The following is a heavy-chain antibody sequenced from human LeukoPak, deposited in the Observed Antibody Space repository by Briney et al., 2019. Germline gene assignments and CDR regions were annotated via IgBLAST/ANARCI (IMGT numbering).Heavy chain of an antibody. V-gene: IGHV3-7*01. J-gene: IGHJ4*02. Sequence: GGSLRLSCAASGFTFSSYWMSWVRQAPGKGLEWVANIKQDGSEKYYVDSVKGRFTISRDNSKNTLYLQMNSLRAEDTAVYYCAKGYSYGYSTFDYWGPGHLVIVSS. D-gene: IGHD5-18*01. CDR1: GFTFSSYW. CDR2: IKQDGSEK. CDR3: AKGYSYGYSTFDY.